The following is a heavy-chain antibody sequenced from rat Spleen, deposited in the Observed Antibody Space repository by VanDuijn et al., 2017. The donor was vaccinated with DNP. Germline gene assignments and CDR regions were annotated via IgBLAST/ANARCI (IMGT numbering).Heavy chain of an antibody. Sequence: EVQLVESGGGLVQPGRSLKLSCAASGFTFSNYGMHWIRQAPTKGLEWVASISPSGGSTYYRDSVKGRFTLSRENAENTVYLQMNSLRSEDTATYYCAKDLWYYAMDVWGQGTSVTVSS. J-gene: IGHJ4*01. CDR2: ISPSGGST. CDR1: GFTFSNYG. D-gene: IGHD4-6*01. CDR3: AKDLWYYAMDV. V-gene: IGHV5-19*01.